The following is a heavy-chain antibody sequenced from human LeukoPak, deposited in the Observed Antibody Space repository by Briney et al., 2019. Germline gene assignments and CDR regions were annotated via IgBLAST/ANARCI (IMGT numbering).Heavy chain of an antibody. CDR3: ARDRGIAARKEIGY. CDR1: GGSISSGGYY. V-gene: IGHV4-31*03. CDR2: IYYSGST. J-gene: IGHJ4*02. D-gene: IGHD6-6*01. Sequence: TLSLTCTVSGGSISSGGYYWSWIRQHPGKGLEWIGYIYYSGSTYYNPSLKSRVTISVDTSKNQFSLKLSSVTAADTAVYYCARDRGIAARKEIGYWGQGTLVTVSS.